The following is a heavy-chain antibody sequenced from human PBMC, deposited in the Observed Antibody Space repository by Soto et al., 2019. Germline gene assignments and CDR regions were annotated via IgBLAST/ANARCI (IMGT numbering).Heavy chain of an antibody. CDR1: GYTFTSYG. CDR2: INGYNGNT. J-gene: IGHJ6*02. CDR3: ARMGDVPYYYYGMDV. V-gene: IGHV1-18*01. D-gene: IGHD3-16*01. Sequence: QVQLVQSGAEVKKPGASVKVSCKASGYTFTSYGITWVRQAPGQGLEWLGWINGYNGNTNYAQKLQGRVPMTTDTATSTAYRELRSLRSDDTAVYYCARMGDVPYYYYGMDVWGQGTTVTVSS.